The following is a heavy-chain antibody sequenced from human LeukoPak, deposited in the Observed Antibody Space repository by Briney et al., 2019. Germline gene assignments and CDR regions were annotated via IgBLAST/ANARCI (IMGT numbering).Heavy chain of an antibody. Sequence: GGSLRLSCAAYGFTFSGHWMSWVRQAPGKGLEKEPNIKEDGNEQYYVDSVRGRFTISRDNARDSLYLQMNSLRVEDTAVYYCGRDGNPIDYWGQGTLVTVSS. V-gene: IGHV3-7*05. D-gene: IGHD1-14*01. CDR1: GFTFSGHW. CDR2: IKEDGNEQ. CDR3: GRDGNPIDY. J-gene: IGHJ4*02.